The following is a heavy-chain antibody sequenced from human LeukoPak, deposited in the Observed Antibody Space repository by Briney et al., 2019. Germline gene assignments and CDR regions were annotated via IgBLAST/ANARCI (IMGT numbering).Heavy chain of an antibody. D-gene: IGHD6-19*01. CDR1: GGSISSGDYY. CDR2: IYYSGST. CDR3: AIEFSSGWTTFYIDY. Sequence: SETLSLTCTVSGGSISSGDYYWSWIRQPPGKGREWIGYIYYSGSTYYNPSLKSRVTISVDTSKNQFSLKLSSVTAADTAVYYCAIEFSSGWTTFYIDYWGQGTLVTVSS. J-gene: IGHJ4*02. V-gene: IGHV4-30-4*08.